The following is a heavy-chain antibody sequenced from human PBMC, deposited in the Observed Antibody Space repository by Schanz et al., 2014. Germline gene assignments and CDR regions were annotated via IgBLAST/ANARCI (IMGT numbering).Heavy chain of an antibody. J-gene: IGHJ3*01. V-gene: IGHV3-66*01. CDR3: VRDAGRDGYNLAFDV. D-gene: IGHD1-1*01. CDR2: LYTGGST. CDR1: GFTVSNNY. Sequence: EVQLGGSGGGLVQPGGSLRLSCAASGFTVSNNYMSWVRQAPGKGLECVSVLYTGGSTFYAESVRGRFFISRDSSKNTLFLHMNSLRAEDTAVYYCVRDAGRDGYNLAFDVWGQGTLVTVSS.